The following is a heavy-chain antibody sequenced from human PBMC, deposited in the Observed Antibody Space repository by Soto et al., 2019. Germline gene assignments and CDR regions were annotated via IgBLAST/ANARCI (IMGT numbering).Heavy chain of an antibody. Sequence: RGWSYRNRIRQPPGKGLEWIGYIYYSGSTNYNPSLKSRVTISVDTSKNQFSLKLSSVTAADTAVYYCASGTQYGGYDPPYCYCGMDVWGQGTTVTVSS. V-gene: IGHV4-61*01. J-gene: IGHJ6*02. CDR1: RGWSY. CDR2: IYYSGST. CDR3: ASGTQYGGYDPPYCYCGMDV. D-gene: IGHD5-12*01.